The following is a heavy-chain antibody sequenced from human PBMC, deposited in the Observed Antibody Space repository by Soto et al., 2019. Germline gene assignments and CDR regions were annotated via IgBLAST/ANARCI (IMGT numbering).Heavy chain of an antibody. J-gene: IGHJ6*02. V-gene: IGHV1-58*01. CDR3: ARLASPGGSTAMVRHYYYYGMDV. CDR2: VVVGSGNT. CDR1: GFTFTSSA. Sequence: SVKVSCKASGFTFTSSAVQWVRQARGQRLEWIGWVVVGSGNTNYAQKFQERVTITRDMSTSTAYMELSSLKASDTAMYYCARLASPGGSTAMVRHYYYYGMDVWGQGTTVTVSS. D-gene: IGHD5-18*01.